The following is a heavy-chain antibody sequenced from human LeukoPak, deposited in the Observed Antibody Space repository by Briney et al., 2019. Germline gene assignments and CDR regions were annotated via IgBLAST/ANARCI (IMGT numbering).Heavy chain of an antibody. V-gene: IGHV4-59*01. CDR3: ARRFTRRIAAAEFDY. J-gene: IGHJ4*02. Sequence: PSETLSLTCTVSGVSISSYYWSWIRQPPGKGLEWIGYIYYSGSTNYNPSLKSRVIISVDTSKNQFSLKLSSVTAADTAVYYCARRFTRRIAAAEFDYWGQGTLVTVSS. CDR1: GVSISSYY. D-gene: IGHD6-13*01. CDR2: IYYSGST.